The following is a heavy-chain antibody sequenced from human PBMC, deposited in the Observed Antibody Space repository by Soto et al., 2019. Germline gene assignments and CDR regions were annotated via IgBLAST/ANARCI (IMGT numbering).Heavy chain of an antibody. Sequence: GGSVKVSCQAFWGTLGRYSFSWGGAGPGQGLEWMGGIIPIFGTANYAQKFQGRVTITADESTSTAYMELSSLRSEDTAVYYCARDRYYDSSRDTYGMDVWGQGTTVTVSS. CDR2: IIPIFGTA. CDR1: WGTLGRYS. J-gene: IGHJ6*02. V-gene: IGHV1-69*01. D-gene: IGHD3-22*01. CDR3: ARDRYYDSSRDTYGMDV.